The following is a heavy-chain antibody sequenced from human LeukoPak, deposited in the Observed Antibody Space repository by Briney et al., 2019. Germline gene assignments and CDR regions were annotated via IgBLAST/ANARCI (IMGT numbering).Heavy chain of an antibody. Sequence: KPSETLSLTCTVSGGSISRYYWKWIRQPAEKGVEWVGRIFTSGSEKYNPSLKRRVTISVDKSKKQFSLKKRSVTAADTAVYYCARGSNYVGFDYWGQGTLVTVSS. CDR3: ARGSNYVGFDY. D-gene: IGHD4-11*01. J-gene: IGHJ4*02. CDR2: IFTSGSE. V-gene: IGHV4-4*07. CDR1: GGSISRYY.